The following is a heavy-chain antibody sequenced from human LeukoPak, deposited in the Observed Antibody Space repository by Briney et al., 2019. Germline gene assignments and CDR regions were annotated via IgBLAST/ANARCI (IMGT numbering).Heavy chain of an antibody. J-gene: IGHJ4*02. D-gene: IGHD3-10*01. Sequence: ASVRVSCKSSGYMFTSYVMNWVRQAPGQGLEWMGWISTSTGHPRYAQGFTGRFVFSLDTSVSTSFLQISGLKAEDTAVYYCARGGDEDVTNFDYWGQGTLATVSS. CDR3: ARGGDEDVTNFDY. V-gene: IGHV7-4-1*02. CDR2: ISTSTGHP. CDR1: GYMFTSYV.